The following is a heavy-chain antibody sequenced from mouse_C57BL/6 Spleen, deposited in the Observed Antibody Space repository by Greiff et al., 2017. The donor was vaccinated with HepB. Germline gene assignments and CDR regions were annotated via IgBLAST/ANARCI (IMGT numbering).Heavy chain of an antibody. Sequence: QVQLQQSGAELARPGASVKLSCKASGYTFTSYGISWVKQRTGQGLEWIGEIYPRSGNTYYNEKFKGKATLTADKSSSTAYMELRSLTSEDSAVYFCSPYDDDGAYWGQGTLVTVSA. CDR2: IYPRSGNT. J-gene: IGHJ3*01. D-gene: IGHD2-4*01. CDR1: GYTFTSYG. V-gene: IGHV1-81*01. CDR3: SPYDDDGAY.